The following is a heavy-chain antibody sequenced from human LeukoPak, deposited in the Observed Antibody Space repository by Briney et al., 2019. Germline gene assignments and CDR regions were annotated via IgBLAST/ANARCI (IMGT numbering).Heavy chain of an antibody. CDR3: AREGTAIEIDY. D-gene: IGHD5-18*01. CDR1: GFTFSNYA. V-gene: IGHV3-30-3*01. CDR2: ISYDGSNK. Sequence: PGGSLRLSCAASGFTFSNYAMHWVRQAPGKGLEWVAVISYDGSNKYYADSVKGRFTISRDNSKNTLYLQMNSLRAEDTAVYYCAREGTAIEIDYWGQGTLVTVSS. J-gene: IGHJ4*02.